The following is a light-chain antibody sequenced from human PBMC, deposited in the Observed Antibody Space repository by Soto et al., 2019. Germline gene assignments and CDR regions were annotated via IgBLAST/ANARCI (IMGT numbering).Light chain of an antibody. CDR1: QSVSSY. CDR2: DAS. Sequence: EIVWTQSPATLSLSPGERATLSCRASQSVSSYLGWYQQRPGQAPRLLIYDASNRATGIPARFSGSGSGTDFTLTISSLEPEDFAVYYCQQRSSWPPTFGGGTKVDIK. CDR3: QQRSSWPPT. J-gene: IGKJ4*01. V-gene: IGKV3-11*01.